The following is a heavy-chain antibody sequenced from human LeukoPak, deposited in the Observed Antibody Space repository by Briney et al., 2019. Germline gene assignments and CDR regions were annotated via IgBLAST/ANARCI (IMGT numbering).Heavy chain of an antibody. CDR2: IYYSGST. V-gene: IGHV4-31*03. D-gene: IGHD3-10*01. CDR3: ARDSRCGSGYYYYGMDV. CDR1: GGSISSGDYY. Sequence: PSETLSLTCTVSGGSISSGDYYWSWIRQHPGKGLEWIGYIYYSGSTYYSPSLKSRVTISVDTSKNQFSLKLSSVTAADTAVYYCARDSRCGSGYYYYGMDVWGQGTTVTVSS. J-gene: IGHJ6*02.